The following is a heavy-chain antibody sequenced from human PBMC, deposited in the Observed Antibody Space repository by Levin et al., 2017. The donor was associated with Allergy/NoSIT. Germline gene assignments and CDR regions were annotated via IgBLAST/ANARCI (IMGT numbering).Heavy chain of an antibody. CDR3: ARSQFSGTYWYFDL. CDR1: GYRFTSYW. CDR2: IYPGDSDT. J-gene: IGHJ2*01. Sequence: GESLKISCNGSGYRFTSYWIGWVRQMPGKGLEWMAIIYPGDSDTRYSPSFQGQVTVSADKSANIAYIQWTSLKASDTAMYFCARSQFSGTYWYFDLWGRGTQITVSS. D-gene: IGHD1-26*01. V-gene: IGHV5-51*01.